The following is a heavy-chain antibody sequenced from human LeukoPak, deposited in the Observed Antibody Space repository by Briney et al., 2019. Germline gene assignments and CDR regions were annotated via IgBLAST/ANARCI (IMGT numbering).Heavy chain of an antibody. CDR1: GYTFTGYY. CDR3: ARARWDKTWAYDAFDI. J-gene: IGHJ3*02. D-gene: IGHD1-26*01. V-gene: IGHV1-2*02. Sequence: ASVKVSCKASGYTFTGYYMHWVRQAPGQGLEWMGWINPNSGGTNYAQKFQGRVTMTRDTSISTAYMELSRLRSDDTAVYYCARARWDKTWAYDAFDIWGQGTMVTVSS. CDR2: INPNSGGT.